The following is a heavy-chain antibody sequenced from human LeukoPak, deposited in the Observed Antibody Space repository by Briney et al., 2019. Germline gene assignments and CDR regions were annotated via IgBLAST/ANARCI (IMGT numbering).Heavy chain of an antibody. CDR1: GGSISSYY. Sequence: PSETLSLTCTVSGGSISSYYWSWIRQPPGKGLEWIGYIYYSGSTNYNPSLKSRVTISVDTSKNQFSLKLSSVTAADTAVYYCARDNPNYDSSGYCPRDAFDIWGQGTMVTVSS. J-gene: IGHJ3*02. CDR2: IYYSGST. D-gene: IGHD3-22*01. V-gene: IGHV4-59*01. CDR3: ARDNPNYDSSGYCPRDAFDI.